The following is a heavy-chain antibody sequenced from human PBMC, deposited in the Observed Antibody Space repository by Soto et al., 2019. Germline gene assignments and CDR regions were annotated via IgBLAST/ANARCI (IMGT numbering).Heavy chain of an antibody. CDR3: ARDGIVVPAAIVGVLRYYYYYYGMDV. CDR1: GFTFSSYA. D-gene: IGHD2-2*02. V-gene: IGHV3-30-3*01. CDR2: ISYDGSNK. Sequence: VGSLRLSCAASGFTFSSYAMHWVGQAPGKGLEWVAVISYDGSNKYYADSVKGRFTISRDNSKNTLYLQMNSLRAEDTAVYYCARDGIVVPAAIVGVLRYYYYYYGMDVWGQGTTVNVSS. J-gene: IGHJ6*02.